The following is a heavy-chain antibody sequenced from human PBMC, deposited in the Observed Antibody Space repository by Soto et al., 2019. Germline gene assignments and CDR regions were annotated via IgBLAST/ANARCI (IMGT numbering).Heavy chain of an antibody. J-gene: IGHJ4*02. Sequence: SETLSLTCTVSDGSISSDYWNWFRQPPGKGLEWIGYIYYSGSTYYNPSLKSRVAMSVNTSKKQFSLKLSSVTAADTAIYSCAREGRIAAAGRFGYWGQGTLFT. D-gene: IGHD6-13*01. CDR2: IYYSGST. V-gene: IGHV4-59*12. CDR3: AREGRIAAAGRFGY. CDR1: DGSISSDY.